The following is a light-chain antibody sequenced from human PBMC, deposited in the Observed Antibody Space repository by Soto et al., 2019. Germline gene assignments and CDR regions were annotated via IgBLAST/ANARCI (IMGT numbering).Light chain of an antibody. CDR2: GVS. CDR3: QQYGSSPLYT. Sequence: EIVLTQSPGTLSLSPGERATLSCRASQSVSSSYLAGYQQKPGQAPRLLIYGVSSRATGIPDRFSGSGSGTDFTLTISRLEPEDFAVYYCQQYGSSPLYTFGQGTKLEIK. V-gene: IGKV3-20*01. J-gene: IGKJ2*01. CDR1: QSVSSSY.